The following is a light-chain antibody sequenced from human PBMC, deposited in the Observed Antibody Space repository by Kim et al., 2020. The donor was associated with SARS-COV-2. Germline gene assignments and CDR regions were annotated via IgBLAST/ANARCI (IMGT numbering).Light chain of an antibody. Sequence: SYELTQPPSVSVSPGQTVTLTCSGDKLGEKYSCWYQQRSGQSPILLIYQDFKRPSGIPERFSGSNFGNTATLTISGTQTVDEADYYCQAWDGGTVVFGGGTQLTVL. J-gene: IGLJ2*01. CDR3: QAWDGGTVV. CDR1: KLGEKY. CDR2: QDF. V-gene: IGLV3-1*01.